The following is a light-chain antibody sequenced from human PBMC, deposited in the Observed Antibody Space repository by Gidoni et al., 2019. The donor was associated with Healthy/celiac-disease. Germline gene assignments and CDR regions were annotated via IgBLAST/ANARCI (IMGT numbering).Light chain of an antibody. CDR2: GAS. J-gene: IGKJ2*01. CDR3: QQYNNWPPYT. CDR1: QSVSSN. V-gene: IGKV3-15*01. Sequence: EIVMTQSPATLSVSPGERATLSCRASQSVSSNLAWYQQTPGQAPRLLIYGASTRATGIPARFSGSGSGTEFTLTISSLQSEDFAVYYCQQYNNWPPYTFXXXTKLEIK.